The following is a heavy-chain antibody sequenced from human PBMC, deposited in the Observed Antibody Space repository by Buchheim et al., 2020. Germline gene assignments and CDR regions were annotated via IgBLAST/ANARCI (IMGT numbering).Heavy chain of an antibody. J-gene: IGHJ6*02. V-gene: IGHV4-31*03. D-gene: IGHD2-2*01. Sequence: QVQLQESGPGLVKPSQTLSLTCTVSGGSISSGGYYWSWIRQHPGKGLEWIGYIYYSGSTYYNPSLKSRVTISVDTSKNQFSLKLSSVTAADTAVYYCARDYLIVVVPAATTYYYYGMDVWGQGTT. CDR2: IYYSGST. CDR1: GGSISSGGYY. CDR3: ARDYLIVVVPAATTYYYYGMDV.